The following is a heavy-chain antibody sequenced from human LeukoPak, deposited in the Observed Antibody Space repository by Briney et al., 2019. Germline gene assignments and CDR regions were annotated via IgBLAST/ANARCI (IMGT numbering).Heavy chain of an antibody. CDR1: GFTFDDYA. Sequence: QPGRSLRLSCAASGFTFDDYAMHWVRQAPGKGLEWVSGISWNSGSIGYADSVKGRFTISRDNAKNSLYLQMNSLRAEDTALYYCAKVTYGSGYDYWGQGTLVTVSS. V-gene: IGHV3-9*01. CDR3: AKVTYGSGYDY. D-gene: IGHD3-10*01. CDR2: ISWNSGSI. J-gene: IGHJ4*02.